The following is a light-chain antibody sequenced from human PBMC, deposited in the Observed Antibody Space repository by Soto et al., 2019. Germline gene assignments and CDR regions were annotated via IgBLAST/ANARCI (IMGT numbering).Light chain of an antibody. CDR2: GAS. CDR3: QQYGSSPRTWT. J-gene: IGKJ1*01. V-gene: IGKV3-20*01. CDR1: QSLSSTY. Sequence: EIVLTQSPGTLSLSPGEGATLSCRASQSLSSTYLAWYQQKPGQAPRLLIYGASSRATGIPDRFSGSGSGTDFTLTISRLEPEDFAVYYFQQYGSSPRTWTFGQGTKVEIK.